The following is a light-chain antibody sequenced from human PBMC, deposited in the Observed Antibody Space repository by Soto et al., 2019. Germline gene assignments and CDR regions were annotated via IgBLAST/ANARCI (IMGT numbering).Light chain of an antibody. V-gene: IGKV1-5*01. CDR1: QSISRW. Sequence: EIQMTQSPSTLSASVGDRVTITCRASQSISRWVAWYQQKPGKAPKLLIYDASGLESGVPSRFSGSGSGTEFTLTISSLQPDDFATYYCQQYNHYSTFGQGTRLEIK. J-gene: IGKJ5*01. CDR3: QQYNHYST. CDR2: DAS.